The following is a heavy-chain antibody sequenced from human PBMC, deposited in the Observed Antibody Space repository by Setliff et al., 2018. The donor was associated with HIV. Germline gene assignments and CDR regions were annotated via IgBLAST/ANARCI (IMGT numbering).Heavy chain of an antibody. Sequence: SETLSLTCTVSGGSMSPYYWSWIRQPPGKGLEWIGYIFSSGSTNYNPSLKSRVTISVDTSKNQFSLRLSSVTAADTAMYYCARHVGISIGGTRGDLDCWGQGTLVTVSS. V-gene: IGHV4-4*09. CDR2: IFSSGST. CDR1: GGSMSPYY. D-gene: IGHD2-15*01. J-gene: IGHJ4*02. CDR3: ARHVGISIGGTRGDLDC.